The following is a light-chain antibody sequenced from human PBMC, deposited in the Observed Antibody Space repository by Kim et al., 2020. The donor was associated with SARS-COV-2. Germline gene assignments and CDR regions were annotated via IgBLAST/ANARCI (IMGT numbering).Light chain of an antibody. CDR3: QQYGSSLYT. CDR2: DVS. Sequence: SATVGDRVTITWRARQSIGTGLAWFQQKPGKAPNLMMFDVSILESGVPSRFSGSGSGTDFTLTISSLQPEDFATYYCQQYGSSLYTFGQGTKLEI. J-gene: IGKJ2*01. V-gene: IGKV1-5*01. CDR1: QSIGTG.